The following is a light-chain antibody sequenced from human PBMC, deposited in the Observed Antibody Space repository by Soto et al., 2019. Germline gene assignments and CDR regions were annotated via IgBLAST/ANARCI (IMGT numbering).Light chain of an antibody. V-gene: IGKV3-15*01. J-gene: IGKJ2*03. Sequence: EIVMTQSPATLSVSPGEGATLSCRASQSVGSNLAWYQQKPGQAPRLLIHSASTRATGIPARFSGSGSGSDFTLTISSLQSEDFAVYFCQQYNDWPPYSLGQGTKVDIK. CDR3: QQYNDWPPYS. CDR2: SAS. CDR1: QSVGSN.